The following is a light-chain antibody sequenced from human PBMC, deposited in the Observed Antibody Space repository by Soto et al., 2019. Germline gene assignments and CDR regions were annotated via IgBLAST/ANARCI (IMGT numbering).Light chain of an antibody. V-gene: IGLV1-40*01. CDR3: QSYDSSLSGSVV. CDR2: GNS. J-gene: IGLJ2*01. CDR1: SSNIGAGYD. Sequence: QSVLTQPPSVSGAPGQRVTISCTGSSSNIGAGYDVHWYQQLPGTAPKLLIYGNSNRPSGVPDRFSGSKSGTSASLAITGIQAEDDADYYCQSYDSSLSGSVVFGGGTKLTVL.